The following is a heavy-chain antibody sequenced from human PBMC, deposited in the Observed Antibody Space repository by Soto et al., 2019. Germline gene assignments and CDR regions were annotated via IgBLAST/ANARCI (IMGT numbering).Heavy chain of an antibody. Sequence: PSETLSLTCTVSNFSVLTSIYYWAWIRQPPGKGLEWVGTVYYTGTTYYNPSLQSRVTISIDTSKNQFSLNLNSVTAADTAVYYCARNWNLELVPAAYFDYWGQGTLGTVSS. CDR2: VYYTGTT. CDR1: NFSVLTSIYY. D-gene: IGHD2-2*01. J-gene: IGHJ4*02. V-gene: IGHV4-39*01. CDR3: ARNWNLELVPAAYFDY.